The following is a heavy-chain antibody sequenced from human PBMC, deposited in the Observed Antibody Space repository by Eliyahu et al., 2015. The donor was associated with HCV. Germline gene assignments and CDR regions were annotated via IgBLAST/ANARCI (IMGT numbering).Heavy chain of an antibody. CDR3: ARYGDYALKD. CDR2: IYGGGNI. J-gene: IGHJ4*02. V-gene: IGHV3-53*01. Sequence: LSCAASGFTVSSNYMSWVRQAPGKGLECVSVIYGGGNIYYVDSVKGRFTISRDDSENTLYLQMNGLRAEDTAVYYCARYGDYALKDWGQGTLVTVSS. D-gene: IGHD4-17*01. CDR1: GFTVSSNY.